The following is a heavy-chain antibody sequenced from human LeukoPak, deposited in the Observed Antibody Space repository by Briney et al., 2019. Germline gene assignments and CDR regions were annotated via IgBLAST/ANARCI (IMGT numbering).Heavy chain of an antibody. CDR3: ARLKSRKPYFDY. D-gene: IGHD4/OR15-4a*01. J-gene: IGHJ4*02. CDR1: GGSFSGYY. Sequence: SETLSLTCAVYGGSFSGYYWSWIRQPPGKGLEWIGEINHSGSTNYNPSLKRRVTISVDTSKNQFSLKLSSVTAADTAVYYCARLKSRKPYFDYWGQGTLVTVSS. V-gene: IGHV4-34*01. CDR2: INHSGST.